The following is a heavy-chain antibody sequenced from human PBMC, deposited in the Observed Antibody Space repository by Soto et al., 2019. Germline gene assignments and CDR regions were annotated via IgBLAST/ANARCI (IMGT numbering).Heavy chain of an antibody. CDR3: AVGGEQQLVMYNWFDP. CDR1: GYTFTSYA. CDR2: INAGNGNT. Sequence: GASVKVSCKASGYTFTSYAMHWVRQAPGQRLEWMGWINAGNGNTKYSQKFQGRVTMTRDTSTSTVYMELSSLRSEDTAVYYCAVGGEQQLVMYNWFDPWGQGTLVTVSS. J-gene: IGHJ5*02. V-gene: IGHV1-3*01. D-gene: IGHD6-13*01.